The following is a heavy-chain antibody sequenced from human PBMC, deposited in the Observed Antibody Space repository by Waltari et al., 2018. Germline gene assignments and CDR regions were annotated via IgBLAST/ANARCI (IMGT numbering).Heavy chain of an antibody. Sequence: EVQLVQPGAGGKKPGESLRISCRGSGYSFTSYGTGWVRQMPGKGLEGMGIIYPGDSDTRYSPSFQGQVTISADKSISTAYLQWSSLKASDTAMYYCARSFCGGDCYPPDYWGQGTLVTVSS. CDR3: ARSFCGGDCYPPDY. CDR1: GYSFTSYG. D-gene: IGHD2-21*02. V-gene: IGHV5-51*03. J-gene: IGHJ4*02. CDR2: IYPGDSDT.